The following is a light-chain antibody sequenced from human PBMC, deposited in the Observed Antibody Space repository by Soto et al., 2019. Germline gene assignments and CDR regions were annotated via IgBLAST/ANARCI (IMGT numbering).Light chain of an antibody. J-gene: IGKJ4*01. V-gene: IGKV3-11*01. CDR3: QQRSNWPPET. Sequence: EIVMTQSPATLSVSPGERATLSCRASQSVSRKLAWYQQTRGQAPRLLIYGASTRATGVPARFSGSGSGTEFTLTISSLEPEDFAVYYCQQRSNWPPETFGGGTKVDIK. CDR1: QSVSRK. CDR2: GAS.